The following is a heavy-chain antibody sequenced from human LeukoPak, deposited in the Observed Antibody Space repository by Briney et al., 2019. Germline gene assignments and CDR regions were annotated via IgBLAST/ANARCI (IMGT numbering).Heavy chain of an antibody. CDR2: ISGYNGNT. Sequence: GASVKVSRKASGYTFTSYGISWVREAPGQGLEWMGWISGYNGNTNYAQKLQGRVTMTTDTSTSTAYMELRSLRSDDTAVYYCARDLSIAVAGQGGYWGQGTLVTVSS. CDR1: GYTFTSYG. J-gene: IGHJ4*02. D-gene: IGHD6-19*01. V-gene: IGHV1-18*01. CDR3: ARDLSIAVAGQGGY.